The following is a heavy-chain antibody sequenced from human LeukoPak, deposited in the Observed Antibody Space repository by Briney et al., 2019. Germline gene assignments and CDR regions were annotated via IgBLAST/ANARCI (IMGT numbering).Heavy chain of an antibody. CDR1: GFSLSNYG. CDR3: ARGTGAKRYYFDL. Sequence: PGMSLRLSCAASGFSLSNYGMHWLRQAPGKGLEWVTVIWYDGSNRYFADSVKGRITISRDTSQNTVSLQMDSLRVEDTGVYYCARGTGAKRYYFDLWGQGIPVAVSS. V-gene: IGHV3-33*01. J-gene: IGHJ4*02. CDR2: IWYDGSNR.